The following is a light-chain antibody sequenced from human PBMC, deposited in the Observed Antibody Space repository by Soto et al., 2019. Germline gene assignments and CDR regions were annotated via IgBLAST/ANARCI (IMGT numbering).Light chain of an antibody. V-gene: IGKV1-5*03. CDR3: QHYNSYSEA. CDR1: QTISSW. CDR2: KAS. Sequence: DIQMTQSPSTLSGSVGDRVTITCRASQTISSWLAWYQQKPGKAPKLLIYKASTLKSGVPSRFSGGGSGTEFTLTISSLQPDGFATYYCQHYNSYSEAFGQGTKVDIK. J-gene: IGKJ1*01.